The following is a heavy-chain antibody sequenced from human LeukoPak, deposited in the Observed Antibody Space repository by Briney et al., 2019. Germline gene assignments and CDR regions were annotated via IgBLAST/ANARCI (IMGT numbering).Heavy chain of an antibody. J-gene: IGHJ4*02. V-gene: IGHV4-59*08. CDR1: GGSISSYY. D-gene: IGHD5-18*01. CDR3: ARSGIQLWHDY. CDR2: IYYSGST. Sequence: PSETLSLTCTVSGGSISSYYWSWIPQPPGKGLEWIGYIYYSGSTNYNPSLKSRVTISVDTSKNQFSLKLSSVTAADTAVYYCARSGIQLWHDYWGQGTLVTVSS.